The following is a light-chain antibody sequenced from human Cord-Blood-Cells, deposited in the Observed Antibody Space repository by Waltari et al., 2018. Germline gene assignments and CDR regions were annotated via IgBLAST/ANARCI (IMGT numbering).Light chain of an antibody. Sequence: QSVLTQPPSASGTPGQRATISCSGSSSNIGSNYVYWYQQLPGTAPKLLSYRNNQRPSGVPDRFSGSKSGTSASLAISGLRSEDEADYYCAAWDDSLSGYVFGTGTKVTVL. V-gene: IGLV1-47*01. CDR2: RNN. J-gene: IGLJ1*01. CDR1: SSNIGSNY. CDR3: AAWDDSLSGYV.